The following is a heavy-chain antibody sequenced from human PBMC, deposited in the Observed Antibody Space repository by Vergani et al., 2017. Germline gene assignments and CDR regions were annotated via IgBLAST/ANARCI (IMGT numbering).Heavy chain of an antibody. CDR3: AHTSARLVTPNFDY. D-gene: IGHD4-23*01. Sequence: QITLKESGPTLVKPTQTLTLTCTFSGFSLSTSGVGVGWIRQPPGKALEWLALIYWNDDKRYSPSLKSRLTITKDTSKNQVVLTMTNMDPVDTATYYCAHTSARLVTPNFDYWGQGTLVTVSS. CDR1: GFSLSTSGVG. V-gene: IGHV2-5*01. J-gene: IGHJ4*02. CDR2: IYWNDDK.